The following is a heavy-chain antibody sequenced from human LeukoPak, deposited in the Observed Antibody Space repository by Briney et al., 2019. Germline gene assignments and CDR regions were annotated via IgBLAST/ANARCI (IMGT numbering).Heavy chain of an antibody. V-gene: IGHV4-34*01. CDR1: GGSFSGYY. Sequence: SETLSLICAVYGGSFSGYYWSWIRQPPGKGLEWIGEINHSGSANYNPSLKSRVTISVDTSKNQFSLKLSSVTAADTAVYYCARGSAHASGYCSSTSCRYYNWFDPWGQGTLVTVSS. CDR2: INHSGSA. D-gene: IGHD2-2*01. J-gene: IGHJ5*02. CDR3: ARGSAHASGYCSSTSCRYYNWFDP.